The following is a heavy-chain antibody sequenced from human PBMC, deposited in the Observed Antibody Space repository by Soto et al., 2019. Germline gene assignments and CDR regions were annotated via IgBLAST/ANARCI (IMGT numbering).Heavy chain of an antibody. CDR2: IVVGSGNT. D-gene: IGHD3-3*01. Sequence: QMPLVQSGPEVKKPGTSVKVSCLASGFTFTNSAVQWVRQARGQRLEWIGWIVVGSGNTNYAQKFQERVTIIRDMSTSTVYMDLSSLRSEDTAVYYCAADNDFWSGHYDFDYWGQGALVTVSS. CDR1: GFTFTNSA. J-gene: IGHJ4*02. CDR3: AADNDFWSGHYDFDY. V-gene: IGHV1-58*01.